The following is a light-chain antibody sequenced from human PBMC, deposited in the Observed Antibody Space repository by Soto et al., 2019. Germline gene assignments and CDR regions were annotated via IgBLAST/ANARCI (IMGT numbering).Light chain of an antibody. CDR2: DAS. CDR1: QSVSSY. CDR3: KQRSIWPLT. V-gene: IGKV3-11*01. Sequence: EIVLTQSPATLSLSPGERATLSCRASQSVSSYLAWYQQKPGQTPRLLIYDASNRATGIPARFSGSRSGTDFTLTISSLKPEDFAVYYCKQRSIWPLTFGGGTKVAIK. J-gene: IGKJ4*01.